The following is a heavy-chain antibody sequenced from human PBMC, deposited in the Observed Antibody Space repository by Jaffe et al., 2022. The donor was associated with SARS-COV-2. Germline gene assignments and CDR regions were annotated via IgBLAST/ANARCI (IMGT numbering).Heavy chain of an antibody. D-gene: IGHD3-3*01. CDR3: ALSVLRGHNWFDP. J-gene: IGHJ5*02. V-gene: IGHV3-74*01. Sequence: EVQLVESGGGLVQPGGSLRLSCAASGFTFSSYWMHWVRQAPGKGLVWVSRINSDGSSTSYADSVKGRFTISRDNAKNTLYLQMNSLRAEDTAVYYCALSVLRGHNWFDPWGQGTLVTVSS. CDR2: INSDGSST. CDR1: GFTFSSYW.